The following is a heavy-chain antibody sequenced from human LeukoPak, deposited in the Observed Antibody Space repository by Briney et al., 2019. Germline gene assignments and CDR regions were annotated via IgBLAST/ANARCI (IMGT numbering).Heavy chain of an antibody. D-gene: IGHD3-3*01. CDR3: AREVYDFWSGLNWFDP. CDR2: INSDGSST. Sequence: PGGSLRLSCAASDFISFSMSWMHWVRQAPGKGLVWVSRINSDGSSTSYADSVKGRFTISRDNAKNTLYLQMNSLRAEDTAVYYCAREVYDFWSGLNWFDPWGQGTLVTVSS. V-gene: IGHV3-74*01. J-gene: IGHJ5*02. CDR1: DFISFSMSW.